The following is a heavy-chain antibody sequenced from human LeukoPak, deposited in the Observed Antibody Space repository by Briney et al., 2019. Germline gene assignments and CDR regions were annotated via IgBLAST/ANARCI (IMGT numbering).Heavy chain of an antibody. CDR2: IYYSGST. CDR3: ARHICTGGSCYWFDP. Sequence: SETLSPTCTVSGGSISTYYWSWIRQPPGKGLEWIGYIYYSGSTNYNPSLKSRVTISVDTSKNQFSLKLSSVTAADTAVYYCARHICTGGSCYWFDPWGQGTLVTVSS. CDR1: GGSISTYY. D-gene: IGHD2-15*01. J-gene: IGHJ5*02. V-gene: IGHV4-59*08.